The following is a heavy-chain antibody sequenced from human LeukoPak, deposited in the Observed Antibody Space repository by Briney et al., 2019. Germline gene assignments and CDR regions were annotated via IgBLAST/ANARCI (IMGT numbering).Heavy chain of an antibody. V-gene: IGHV1-18*01. CDR2: ISAYNGNT. CDR1: GYTFTSYG. Sequence: VASVKVSCKASGYTFTSYGISWVRQAPGQGLEWMGWISAYNGNTNYAQKLQGRVTMTTDTSTSTAYMELRSLRSEDTAVYYCARDEVYCSGGSCYSVSLPDYWGQGTLVTVSS. CDR3: ARDEVYCSGGSCYSVSLPDY. D-gene: IGHD2-15*01. J-gene: IGHJ4*02.